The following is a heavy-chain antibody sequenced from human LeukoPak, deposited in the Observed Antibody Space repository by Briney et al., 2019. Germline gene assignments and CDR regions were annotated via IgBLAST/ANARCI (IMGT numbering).Heavy chain of an antibody. D-gene: IGHD5-24*01. Sequence: GGSLRLSCEASGFSFSDHWMGWVRQAPGKGLECVANIKHDGSGKEYVDSVKGRFTISRDNAKNSVYLEMSSLRAEDTAVYYCAKWRWRQSEYEDWGQGTLVTVS. J-gene: IGHJ4*02. V-gene: IGHV3-7*01. CDR3: AKWRWRQSEYED. CDR1: GFSFSDHW. CDR2: IKHDGSGK.